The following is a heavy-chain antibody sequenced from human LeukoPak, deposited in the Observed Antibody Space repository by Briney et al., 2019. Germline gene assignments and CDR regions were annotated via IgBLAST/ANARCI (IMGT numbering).Heavy chain of an antibody. CDR3: ARGQARLAWFDP. J-gene: IGHJ5*02. V-gene: IGHV4-39*07. CDR2: IYHSGST. CDR1: GGSISSSSYY. Sequence: PSETLSLTCTVSGGSISSSSYYWGWIRQPPGKGLEWIGSIYHSGSTYYNPSLKSRVTISVDTSKNQFSLKLRSVTAADTAVYYCARGQARLAWFDPWGQGTLVTVSS. D-gene: IGHD6-19*01.